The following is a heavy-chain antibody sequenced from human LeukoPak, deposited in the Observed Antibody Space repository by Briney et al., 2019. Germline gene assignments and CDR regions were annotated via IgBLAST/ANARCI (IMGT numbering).Heavy chain of an antibody. CDR2: ISGSGGST. CDR3: ARPHYDSSGYYYEEGAFDI. V-gene: IGHV3-23*01. Sequence: GGSLRLSCAASGFTFSSYAMSWVRQAPGKGLEWVSAISGSGGSTYYADSVKGRFTISRDNSKNTLYLQMNSLRAEDTAVYYCARPHYDSSGYYYEEGAFDIWGQGTMVTVSS. CDR1: GFTFSSYA. D-gene: IGHD3-22*01. J-gene: IGHJ3*02.